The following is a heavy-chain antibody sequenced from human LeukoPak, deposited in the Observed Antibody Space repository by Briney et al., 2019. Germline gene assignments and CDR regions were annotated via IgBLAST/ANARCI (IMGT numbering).Heavy chain of an antibody. CDR1: GGTFSSYA. D-gene: IGHD3-22*01. Sequence: GASVKVSCKASGGTFSSYAISWVRQAPGQGLEWMGGIIPIFGTANYAQKFQGRVTITADKSTSTAYMELSSLRSEDTAVYYCARDPGVGFTYYDSSGYHWGQGTLVTVSS. CDR3: ARDPGVGFTYYDSSGYH. V-gene: IGHV1-69*06. J-gene: IGHJ5*02. CDR2: IIPIFGTA.